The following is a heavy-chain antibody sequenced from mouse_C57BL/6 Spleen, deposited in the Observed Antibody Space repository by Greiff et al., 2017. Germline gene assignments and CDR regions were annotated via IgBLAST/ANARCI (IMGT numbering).Heavy chain of an antibody. CDR1: GFSLTRYG. D-gene: IGHD4-1*01. Sequence: QLQLKESGPGLVQPSQRLSIPCTVSGFSLTRYGLHWVRHSPGKGLGWRGMRWRGGSTDYNASFMSRLSITKDNSKSQVFFKMNSLQADDTAIYYWAKEANWSPFWYFDVWGTGTTVTVSS. J-gene: IGHJ1*03. CDR3: AKEANWSPFWYFDV. CDR2: RWRGGST. V-gene: IGHV2-5*01.